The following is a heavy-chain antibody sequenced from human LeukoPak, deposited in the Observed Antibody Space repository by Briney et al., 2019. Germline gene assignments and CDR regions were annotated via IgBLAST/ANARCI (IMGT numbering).Heavy chain of an antibody. V-gene: IGHV4-34*01. CDR3: ARDLRGTGYDY. J-gene: IGHJ4*02. CDR1: GGSFSGYY. D-gene: IGHD3/OR15-3a*01. Sequence: SETLSLTCAVYGGSFSGYYWSWIRQPPGKGLEWIGEINHSGSTNYNPSLKSRVTISVDTSKNQFSLKLSSVTAADTAVYYCARDLRGTGYDYWGQGTLVTVSS. CDR2: INHSGST.